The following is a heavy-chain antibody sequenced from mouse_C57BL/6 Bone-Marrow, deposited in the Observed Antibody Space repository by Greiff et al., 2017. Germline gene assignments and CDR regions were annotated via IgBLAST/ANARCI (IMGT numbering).Heavy chain of an antibody. CDR1: GYTFTSYW. CDR3: ARFYYSNTFYAMGY. D-gene: IGHD2-5*01. V-gene: IGHV1-64*01. J-gene: IGHJ4*01. Sequence: QVQLQQPGAELVKPGASVKLSCKASGYTFTSYWMHWVKQRPGQGLEWIGMIHPNSGSTNYNEKFKSKATLTVDKSSSTAYMQLSSLTSEDSAVYYFARFYYSNTFYAMGYWGQLASVTVSS. CDR2: IHPNSGST.